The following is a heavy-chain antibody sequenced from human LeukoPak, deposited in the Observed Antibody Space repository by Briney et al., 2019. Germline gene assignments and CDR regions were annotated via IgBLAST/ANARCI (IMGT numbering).Heavy chain of an antibody. CDR2: ISSSSSSQT. V-gene: IGHV3-11*05. CDR3: ARDRRPSSYIGMDV. D-gene: IGHD5-12*01. J-gene: IGHJ6*02. CDR1: GFTFSDYN. Sequence: PGGSLRLSCSASGFTFSDYNMRWIRQSPGEGLEWVSSISSSSSSQTDYADSVQGRFTISRDNAKNSLYLQMNSLRAEDTAVYYCARDRRPSSYIGMDVWGQGTTVTVSS.